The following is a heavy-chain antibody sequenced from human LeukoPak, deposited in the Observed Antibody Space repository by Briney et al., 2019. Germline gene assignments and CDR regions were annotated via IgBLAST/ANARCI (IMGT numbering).Heavy chain of an antibody. CDR2: ISAYNGNT. Sequence: ASVKVSCKASGYTFTSYGISWVRQAPGQGLEWMGRISAYNGNTNYAQKLQGRVTMTTDTSTSTAYMELRSLRSDDTAVYYCARDPNGDYAGDYWGQGTLVTVSS. CDR3: ARDPNGDYAGDY. V-gene: IGHV1-18*01. D-gene: IGHD4-17*01. J-gene: IGHJ4*02. CDR1: GYTFTSYG.